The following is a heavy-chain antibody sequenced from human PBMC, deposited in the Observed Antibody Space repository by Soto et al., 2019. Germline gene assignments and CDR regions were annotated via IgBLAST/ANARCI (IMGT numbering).Heavy chain of an antibody. D-gene: IGHD3-16*02. V-gene: IGHV3-21*01. Sequence: VQLVESGGGVVQPGRSLRLSCAASGFTFSSYAMNWVRQAPGQGLEWVSSILGSSAYIHYADSVKGRFTVSRDNDKSSLFLQMDGLRAEDTAVYYCVRAFQDYLWGTYPSHYWGQGILVTVSS. CDR1: GFTFSSYA. J-gene: IGHJ4*02. CDR2: ILGSSAYI. CDR3: VRAFQDYLWGTYPSHY.